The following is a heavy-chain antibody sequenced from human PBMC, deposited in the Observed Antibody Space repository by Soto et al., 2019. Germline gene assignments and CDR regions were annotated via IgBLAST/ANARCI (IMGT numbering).Heavy chain of an antibody. CDR1: GFSFSDYS. CDR2: LTSRGTT. D-gene: IGHD2-15*01. CDR3: AKRATTVPTPGNYFDC. V-gene: IGHV3-23*01. Sequence: EVQLLESGGGLVQPGGSLRLSCAASGFSFSDYSMTWVRQAPRRGLEWVSTLTSRGTTFYADSVKGRFTISRDNSKNTLSLQMHSLRTEDTALYYCAKRATTVPTPGNYFDCWGQGTLVTVSS. J-gene: IGHJ4*02.